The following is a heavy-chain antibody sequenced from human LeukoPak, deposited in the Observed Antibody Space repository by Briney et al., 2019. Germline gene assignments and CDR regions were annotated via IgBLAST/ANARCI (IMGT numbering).Heavy chain of an antibody. J-gene: IGHJ4*02. D-gene: IGHD3-10*01. CDR3: ARGRPPRFGELMGYFDY. CDR1: GGSISSYY. V-gene: IGHV4-59*01. Sequence: PSETLSLTCTVSGGSISSYYWNWIRQPPGKGLEWIGYIYYSGSTNYNPSLKSRVTISVDTSKNQFSLKLSSVTAADTAVYYCARGRPPRFGELMGYFDYWGQGTLVTVSS. CDR2: IYYSGST.